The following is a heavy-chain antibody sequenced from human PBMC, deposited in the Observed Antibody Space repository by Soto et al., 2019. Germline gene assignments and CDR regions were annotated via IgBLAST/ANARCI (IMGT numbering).Heavy chain of an antibody. CDR1: GFTFSSYD. CDR3: ARVPANYGMDV. D-gene: IGHD2-2*01. Sequence: PGGSLRLSCAASGFTFSSYDMHWVRQATGKGLEWVSAIGTAGDTDYPGSVKGRFTISRDNAKNSLYLHMNSLRAGDTAVYYCARVPANYGMDVWGQGTTVPVSS. CDR2: IGTAGDT. V-gene: IGHV3-13*01. J-gene: IGHJ6*02.